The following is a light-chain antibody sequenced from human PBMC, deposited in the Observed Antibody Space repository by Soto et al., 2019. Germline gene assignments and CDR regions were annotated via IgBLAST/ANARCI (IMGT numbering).Light chain of an antibody. CDR1: SSDVGGHDF. V-gene: IGLV2-14*03. CDR3: NSCTSANTYV. J-gene: IGLJ1*01. Sequence: QSALTQPASVSGSPGQSITISCTGTSSDVGGHDFVSWYQQHPGKAPKLIIYDVINRPSGVPNRFSGSKSGNTASLTISGLQAEDEADYYCNSCTSANTYVVGTGTKVTVL. CDR2: DVI.